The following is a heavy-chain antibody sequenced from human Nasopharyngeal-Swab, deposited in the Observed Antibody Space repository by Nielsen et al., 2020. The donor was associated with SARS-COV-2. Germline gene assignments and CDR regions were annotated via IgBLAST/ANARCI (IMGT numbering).Heavy chain of an antibody. Sequence: GESLKISCAASGFTFSSYEMNWVRQAPGKGLEWVSYISSSGSTRYYADSVKGRFTISRDNAKNSLYLQMNSLRAEDTAVYYCAREDCSGGSCPIDPWGQGTLVTVSS. CDR2: ISSSGSTR. V-gene: IGHV3-48*03. D-gene: IGHD2-15*01. CDR1: GFTFSSYE. CDR3: AREDCSGGSCPIDP. J-gene: IGHJ5*02.